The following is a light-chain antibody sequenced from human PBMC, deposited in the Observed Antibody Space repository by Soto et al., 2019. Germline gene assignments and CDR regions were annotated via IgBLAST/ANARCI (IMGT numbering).Light chain of an antibody. J-gene: IGKJ3*01. CDR2: SAS. Sequence: EIVMTQSPATLSMSPGERAALSCRASQSVGIHLAWYQQKPGQAPRLLLYSASTRAAGVPPRFSASGFGTEFTLTISSLQSEDFAVYYCQQYNNWPLTFGPGTRVDIK. V-gene: IGKV3-15*01. CDR1: QSVGIH. CDR3: QQYNNWPLT.